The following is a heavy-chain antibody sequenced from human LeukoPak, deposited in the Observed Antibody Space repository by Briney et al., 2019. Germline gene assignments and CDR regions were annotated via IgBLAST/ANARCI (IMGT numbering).Heavy chain of an antibody. J-gene: IGHJ3*02. Sequence: ASVRVSCKASGYTFTGYYMHWVRQVPGQGLEWMGWINPNSGGTNYAQKFQGRVTMTRDTSISTAYMELSRLRSDDTAVYYCARVGIAAAANEAFDIWGQGTMVTVSS. D-gene: IGHD6-13*01. CDR2: INPNSGGT. CDR1: GYTFTGYY. V-gene: IGHV1-2*02. CDR3: ARVGIAAAANEAFDI.